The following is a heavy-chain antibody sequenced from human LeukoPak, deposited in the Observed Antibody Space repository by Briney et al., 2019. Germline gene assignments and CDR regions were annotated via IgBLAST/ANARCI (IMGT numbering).Heavy chain of an antibody. D-gene: IGHD3-10*01. V-gene: IGHV3-9*01. CDR3: AKDMVRNYGSGSYNPPILDY. CDR2: ISWNSGSI. CDR1: GFTFDDYA. Sequence: PGGSLRLSCTASGFTFDDYAMHWVRQAPGKGLEWVSGISWNSGSIGYADSVKGRFTISRDNAKNSLYLQMNSLRAEDTALYYCAKDMVRNYGSGSYNPPILDYWGQGTLVTVSS. J-gene: IGHJ4*02.